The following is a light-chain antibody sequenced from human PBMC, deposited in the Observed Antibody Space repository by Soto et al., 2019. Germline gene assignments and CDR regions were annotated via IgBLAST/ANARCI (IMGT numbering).Light chain of an antibody. CDR1: SSNIGGNT. CDR3: ASWDDSLNGWV. V-gene: IGLV1-44*01. J-gene: IGLJ3*02. CDR2: NNN. Sequence: QSVLTQPPSASATPGQRVTISCSGSSSNIGGNTVSWYQQLPGTAPKLLIYNNNQRPSGVPDQISGSKSGTSASLAISGLQSDAEAEYYCASWDDSLNGWVFGGGTKLTVL.